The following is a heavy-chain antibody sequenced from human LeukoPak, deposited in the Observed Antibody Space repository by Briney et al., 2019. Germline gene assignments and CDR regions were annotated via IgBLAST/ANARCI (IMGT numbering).Heavy chain of an antibody. CDR1: GFTFSSYE. CDR3: ARGDYVRNNWFDP. CDR2: ISSSGSTI. D-gene: IGHD4-17*01. J-gene: IGHJ5*02. V-gene: IGHV3-48*03. Sequence: PGGSLRLSCAASGFTFSSYEMNWVRQAPGKGLEWVSFISSSGSTIYYADSVRGRFTISRDNAKNSLYLQMNSLRAEDTAVYYCARGDYVRNNWFDPWGQGTLVTVSS.